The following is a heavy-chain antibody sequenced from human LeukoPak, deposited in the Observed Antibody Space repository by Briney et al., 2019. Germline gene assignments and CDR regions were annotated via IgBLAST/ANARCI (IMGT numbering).Heavy chain of an antibody. CDR2: ISGSGGST. CDR3: AKAPPPHYYGSRSYHPFDY. CDR1: GCTFSSYS. D-gene: IGHD3-10*01. J-gene: IGHJ4*02. Sequence: AGSLRLSCAASGCTFSSYSRSWVRQAPGKGLEWVWTISGSGGSTYNADSVKGRFTTSRDNSKKTLYLQMNSLRAEDTAVYYCAKAPPPHYYGSRSYHPFDYWGQRDLVTVSS. V-gene: IGHV3-23*01.